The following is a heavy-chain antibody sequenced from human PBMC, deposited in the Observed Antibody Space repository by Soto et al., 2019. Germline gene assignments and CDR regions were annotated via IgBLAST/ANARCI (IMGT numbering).Heavy chain of an antibody. V-gene: IGHV3-53*02. J-gene: IGHJ4*02. CDR1: GFTVSSNY. CDR3: ARGSSLVVPAARNFDY. D-gene: IGHD2-2*01. Sequence: EVQLVETGGGLIQPGGSLRLSCAASGFTVSSNYMSWVRQAPGKGLEWVSVIYSRGSTYYADSLKVRFTISRDNSKNKLYLQMNSLRAEDTAVYYCARGSSLVVPAARNFDYWGQGTLVTVCS. CDR2: IYSRGST.